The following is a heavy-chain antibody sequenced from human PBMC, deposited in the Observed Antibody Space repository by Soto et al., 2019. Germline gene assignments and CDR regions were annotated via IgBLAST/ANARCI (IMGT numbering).Heavy chain of an antibody. V-gene: IGHV1-69*13. CDR2: ITPIFGTA. CDR1: GGTFSNYA. J-gene: IGHJ4*02. CDR3: ARGWSYDFLPAYSY. D-gene: IGHD3-9*01. Sequence: GASVKVSCKASGGTFSNYAINWVRQAPGQGLEWMGGITPIFGTANYAQKFQGRVTITADESTNTAYMELSSLRSEDTALYYCARGWSYDFLPAYSYWGQGTLVTVSS.